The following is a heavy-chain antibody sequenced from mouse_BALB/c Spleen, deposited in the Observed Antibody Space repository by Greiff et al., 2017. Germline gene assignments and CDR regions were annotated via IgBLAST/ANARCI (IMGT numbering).Heavy chain of an antibody. J-gene: IGHJ4*01. CDR3: ARGGDYDAAYAMDY. CDR2: ISSGGST. V-gene: IGHV5-6-5*01. D-gene: IGHD2-4*01. Sequence: EVHLVESGGGLVKPGGSLKLSCAASGFTFSSYAMSWVRQTPEKRLEWVASISSGGSTYYPDSVKGRFTISRDNARNILYLQMSSLRSEDTAMYYCARGGDYDAAYAMDYWGQGTSVTVSS. CDR1: GFTFSSYA.